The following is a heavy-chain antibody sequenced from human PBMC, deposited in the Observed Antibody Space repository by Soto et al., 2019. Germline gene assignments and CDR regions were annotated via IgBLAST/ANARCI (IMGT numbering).Heavy chain of an antibody. J-gene: IGHJ4*02. CDR3: TRWGGSRRSGYYIDH. CDR2: TSYDGSNK. V-gene: IGHV3-33*01. D-gene: IGHD3-16*01. Sequence: QVQLVESGGGVVQPGRSLRLSCAASGYVFNHYGLHWVRQAPGKGLEWLTLTSYDGSNKQYADSVKGRFTISRDDSKNTVYLHINSLRVDDTAVYYCTRWGGSRRSGYYIDHWGQGTLVTVSS. CDR1: GYVFNHYG.